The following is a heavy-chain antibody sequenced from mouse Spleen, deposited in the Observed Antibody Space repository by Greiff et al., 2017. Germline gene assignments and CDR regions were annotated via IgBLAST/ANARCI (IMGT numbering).Heavy chain of an antibody. Sequence: EVKLMESGGGLVQPGGSLSLSCAASGFTFTDYYMSWVRQPPGKALEWLGFIRNKANGYTTEYSASVKGRFTISRDNSQSILYLQMNALRAEDSATYYCARGSSYESAMDYWGQGTSVTVSS. CDR1: GFTFTDYY. J-gene: IGHJ4*01. D-gene: IGHD1-1*01. V-gene: IGHV7-3*01. CDR3: ARGSSYESAMDY. CDR2: IRNKANGYTT.